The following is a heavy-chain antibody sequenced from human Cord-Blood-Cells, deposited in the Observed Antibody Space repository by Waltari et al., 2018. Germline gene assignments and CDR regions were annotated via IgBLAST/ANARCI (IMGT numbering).Heavy chain of an antibody. CDR2: IIPILGIA. J-gene: IGHJ4*02. D-gene: IGHD6-13*01. CDR3: ARDLQQLVLGY. V-gene: IGHV1-69*09. Sequence: QVQLVQSGAEVKKPGSSVKVSCKASGGTFSSFAISWLRQAPGQGLEWMGRIIPILGIANYAQKCQGRVTITADKSTSTAYMELSSLRSEDTAVYYCARDLQQLVLGYWGQGTLVTVSS. CDR1: GGTFSSFA.